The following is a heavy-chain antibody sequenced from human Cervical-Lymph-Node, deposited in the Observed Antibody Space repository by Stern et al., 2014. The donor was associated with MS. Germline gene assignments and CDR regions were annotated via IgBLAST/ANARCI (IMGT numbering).Heavy chain of an antibody. CDR1: GYTFTSYG. CDR2: ISVDSGST. J-gene: IGHJ4*02. CDR3: ARDKMHAFDY. D-gene: IGHD2-8*01. V-gene: IGHV1-18*01. Sequence: VQLVQSGPEVKKPGASLIVSCRASGYTFTSYGISWVRQAPGQGLEWVGWISVDSGSTKYSQNLRDRITLTRDTSTGTAYMELRTLRSEDTAVYYCARDKMHAFDYWGQGTLVSVSS.